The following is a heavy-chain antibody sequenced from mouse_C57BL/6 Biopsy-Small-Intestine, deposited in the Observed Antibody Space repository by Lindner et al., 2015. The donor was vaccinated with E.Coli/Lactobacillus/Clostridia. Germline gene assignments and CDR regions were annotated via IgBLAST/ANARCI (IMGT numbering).Heavy chain of an antibody. Sequence: VQLQESGGDLVKPGGSLKLSCAASGFTFSTYGLSWVRQTPDKRLEWVATISSGGSYTYYPDSVKGRFTISRDNAKNTLYLQMSRLKSEDTAMYYCARFRLGDYFDYWGQGTTLTVSS. CDR3: ARFRLGDYFDY. CDR1: GFTFSTYG. J-gene: IGHJ2*01. D-gene: IGHD3-3*01. V-gene: IGHV5-6*01. CDR2: ISSGGSYT.